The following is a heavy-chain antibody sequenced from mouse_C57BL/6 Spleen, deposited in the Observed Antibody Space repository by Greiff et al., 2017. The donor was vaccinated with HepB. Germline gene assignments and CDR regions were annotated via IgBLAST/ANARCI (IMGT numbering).Heavy chain of an antibody. Sequence: EVQLQESGGGLVKPGGSLKLSCAASGFTFSSYTMSWVRQTPEKRLEWVATISGGGGNTYYPDSVKGRFTISRDNAKNTLYLQMSSLRSEDTALYYCARHKGLLAYAMDYWGQGTSVTVSS. V-gene: IGHV5-9*01. CDR1: GFTFSSYT. CDR2: ISGGGGNT. D-gene: IGHD2-10*01. CDR3: ARHKGLLAYAMDY. J-gene: IGHJ4*01.